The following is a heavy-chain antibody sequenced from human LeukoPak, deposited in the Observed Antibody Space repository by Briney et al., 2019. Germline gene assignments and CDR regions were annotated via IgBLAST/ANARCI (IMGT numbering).Heavy chain of an antibody. V-gene: IGHV4-31*03. J-gene: IGHJ3*02. CDR3: ARGASEYYGSGSYPLDAFDI. CDR2: IYYSGST. CDR1: GGSISSGGYY. Sequence: SETLSLTCTVSGGSISSGGYYWSWIRQHPGKGLEWIVYIYYSGSTYYNPSLKSRVTISVDTSKNQFSLKLSSVTAADTAVYYCARGASEYYGSGSYPLDAFDIWGQGTMVTVSS. D-gene: IGHD3-10*01.